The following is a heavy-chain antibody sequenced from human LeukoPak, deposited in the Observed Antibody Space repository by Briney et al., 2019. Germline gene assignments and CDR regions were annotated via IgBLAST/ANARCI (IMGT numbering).Heavy chain of an antibody. CDR1: GGSISSYY. CDR2: IYYSGST. Sequence: SETLSLTCTVSGGSISSYYWSWIRQPPGKGLEWIGYIYYSGSTNYNPSLKSRVTISADTSKNQFSLNLSSVTAADTAVYYCARHMLGGKRSFDSWGQGTLVTVSS. CDR3: ARHMLGGKRSFDS. J-gene: IGHJ4*02. V-gene: IGHV4-59*08. D-gene: IGHD4-23*01.